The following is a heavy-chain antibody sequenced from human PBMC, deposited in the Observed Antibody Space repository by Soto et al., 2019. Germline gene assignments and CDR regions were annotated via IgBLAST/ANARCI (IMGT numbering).Heavy chain of an antibody. V-gene: IGHV1-69*13. Sequence: ASVKVSCKASGGTFNNYAISWVRQAPGQGLEWMGGIIPRSATSNYAQKFQGRVTITADESTNTAYMELSSLRSEDTAVYYCAREGLVLVPTTVNSDYYYYAMDVWGQGTTVTVSS. CDR1: GGTFNNYA. D-gene: IGHD2-2*01. CDR2: IIPRSATS. CDR3: AREGLVLVPTTVNSDYYYYAMDV. J-gene: IGHJ6*02.